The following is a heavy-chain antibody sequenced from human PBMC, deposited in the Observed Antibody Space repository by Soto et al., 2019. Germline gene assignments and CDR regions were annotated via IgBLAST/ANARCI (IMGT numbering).Heavy chain of an antibody. CDR2: INANNGGA. CDR1: GYTFTDYH. J-gene: IGHJ5*02. CDR3: AREGGSETLQPSYNWFDT. Sequence: ASVKVSCRASGYTFTDYHIHWVRQAPGQGLEFMGWINANNGGAGSAQQFQGRVTVTRDTSITTVYMELSNLRSDDTAVYYCAREGGSETLQPSYNWFDTWGQGTLVTVSS. V-gene: IGHV1-2*02. D-gene: IGHD6-25*01.